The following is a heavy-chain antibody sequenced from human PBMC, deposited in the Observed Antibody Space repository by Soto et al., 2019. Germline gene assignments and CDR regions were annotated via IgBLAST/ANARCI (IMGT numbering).Heavy chain of an antibody. V-gene: IGHV4-39*07. CDR1: GASLSSISYY. D-gene: IGHD3-10*01. CDR2: IYHSGST. Sequence: SETLSLTCTVSGASLSSISYYWGWIRQPPGKGLEWIGSIYHSGSTYYNPSLKSRVTISVDTSKNQFSLKLSSVTAADTAVYCCARGLRGRGSYYYYGMDVWGQGTTVTVSS. CDR3: ARGLRGRGSYYYYGMDV. J-gene: IGHJ6*02.